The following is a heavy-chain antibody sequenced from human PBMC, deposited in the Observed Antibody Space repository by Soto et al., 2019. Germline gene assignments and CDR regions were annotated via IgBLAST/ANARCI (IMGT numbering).Heavy chain of an antibody. CDR2: INHSGST. CDR1: GESFSGHF. J-gene: IGHJ4*02. Sequence: QVQLQQWGAGLLRPSETLSLTCAVYGESFSGHFWTWIRQTPRKGLEWIGEINHSGSTNYNPSLKGRVTISADTSKNQFSLRLYSLTAADTAMYYCARRPDTVDYWGQGTLVTVSS. V-gene: IGHV4-34*01. CDR3: ARRPDTVDY.